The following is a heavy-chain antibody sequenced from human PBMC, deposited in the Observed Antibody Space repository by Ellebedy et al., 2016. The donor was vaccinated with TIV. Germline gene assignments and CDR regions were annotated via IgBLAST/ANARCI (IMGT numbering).Heavy chain of an antibody. V-gene: IGHV3-7*03. D-gene: IGHD3-16*01. J-gene: IGHJ4*02. Sequence: GESLKISCAASGLTFRNYYMSWVRQAPGKGPEWVATIKRDGSEKYYVASVMGRFTISRDNVKNSLYLQMNRMRAEDTAIYYCARDLISVPGLGNYWGQGTLVTVSS. CDR1: GLTFRNYY. CDR3: ARDLISVPGLGNY. CDR2: IKRDGSEK.